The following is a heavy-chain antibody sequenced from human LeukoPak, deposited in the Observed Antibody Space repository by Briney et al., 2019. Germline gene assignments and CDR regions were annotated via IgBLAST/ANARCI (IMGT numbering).Heavy chain of an antibody. CDR3: ARDWYDYGDYPDGY. J-gene: IGHJ4*02. CDR2: ISSSSSYI. V-gene: IGHV3-21*01. Sequence: GSLRLSCAASGFTFSSYAMNWVHQAPGKGLEWVSSISSSSSYIYYADSVKGRFTISRDNAKNSLYLQMNSLRAEDTAVYYCARDWYDYGDYPDGYWGQGTLVTVSS. D-gene: IGHD4-17*01. CDR1: GFTFSSYA.